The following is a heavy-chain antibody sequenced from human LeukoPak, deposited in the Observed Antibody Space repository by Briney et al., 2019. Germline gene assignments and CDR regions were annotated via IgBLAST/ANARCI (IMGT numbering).Heavy chain of an antibody. Sequence: PGGSLRLSCAASGFTFSSYSMNWVRQAPGNGLEWVSSISSSSSYIYYADSVKGRFTISRDNAKNSLYLQMNSLTAEDTAVYYCAREPHDFLEYYDYWGQGTLVTVSS. V-gene: IGHV3-21*01. CDR1: GFTFSSYS. CDR2: ISSSSSYI. J-gene: IGHJ4*02. CDR3: AREPHDFLEYYDY. D-gene: IGHD3-3*01.